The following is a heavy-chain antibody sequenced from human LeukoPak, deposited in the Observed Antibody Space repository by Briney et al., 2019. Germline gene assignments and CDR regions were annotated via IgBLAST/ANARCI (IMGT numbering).Heavy chain of an antibody. CDR3: AKERGRSWLLPDWYFDV. J-gene: IGHJ2*01. CDR1: GFTFSSYA. D-gene: IGHD3-22*01. CDR2: VTSSADAT. V-gene: IGHV3-23*01. Sequence: GRSLRLSCAASGFTFSSYAMHWVRQAPGKGLEWVSTVTSSADATHYADSVKGRFTISRDNSKNTLYLQMNSLRVDDTAMYYCAKERGRSWLLPDWYFDVWGRGTLVSVSS.